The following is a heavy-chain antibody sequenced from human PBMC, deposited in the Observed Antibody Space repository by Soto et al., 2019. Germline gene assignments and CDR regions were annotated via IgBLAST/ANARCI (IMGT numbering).Heavy chain of an antibody. D-gene: IGHD5-18*01. Sequence: GGSVRLSCAASGFPCSRSCMHGVRQSPGGGLQWVAVICYHGSNKYYADYVKSRFTISRDNSKNTLYLQVNSLRSEDTAVYYCARERRVYTAMVIDYWGLGTLVTVSS. CDR1: GFPCSRSC. CDR3: ARERRVYTAMVIDY. CDR2: ICYHGSNK. J-gene: IGHJ4*02. V-gene: IGHV3-33*08.